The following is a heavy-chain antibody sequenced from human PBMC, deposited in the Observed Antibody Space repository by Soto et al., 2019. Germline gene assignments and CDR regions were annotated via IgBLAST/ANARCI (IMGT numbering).Heavy chain of an antibody. CDR3: ARDHVTASHLLDY. CDR1: GGSVSSGSYY. J-gene: IGHJ4*02. V-gene: IGHV4-61*01. Sequence: ETLSLTCPVSGGSVSSGSYYWSWIRQPPGKGLEWIGYIYYSGSTNYNPSLKSRVTISVDTSKNQFSLKLSSVTAADTAVYYCARDHVTASHLLDYWGQGTLVTVSS. CDR2: IYYSGST.